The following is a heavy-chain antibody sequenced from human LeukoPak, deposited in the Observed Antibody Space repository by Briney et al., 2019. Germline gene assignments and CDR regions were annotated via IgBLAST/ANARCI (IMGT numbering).Heavy chain of an antibody. Sequence: GRSLRLSCAASGFTFSSYGMHWVRQAPGKGLEWVAVIWYDGSNKYYADSVKGRFTISRDNSRNTLYLQMNSLRAEDTAVYYCARDRIAAAGERFDYWGQGTLVTVSS. CDR2: IWYDGSNK. J-gene: IGHJ4*02. D-gene: IGHD6-13*01. CDR1: GFTFSSYG. V-gene: IGHV3-33*01. CDR3: ARDRIAAAGERFDY.